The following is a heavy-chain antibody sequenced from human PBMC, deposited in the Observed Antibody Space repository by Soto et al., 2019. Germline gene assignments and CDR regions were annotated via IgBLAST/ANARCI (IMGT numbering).Heavy chain of an antibody. Sequence: ECLKMSGRASGYGCAYYWISGVCQMHGKGLDWMGRIDPSDSYTNYSPSFQGHVTISADKSISTAYLQWSSLKASDTAMYYCARHKEDDILTGYYNDAFDIWGQGTMVTVS. CDR2: IDPSDSYT. CDR1: GYGCAYYW. CDR3: ARHKEDDILTGYYNDAFDI. D-gene: IGHD3-9*01. V-gene: IGHV5-10-1*01. J-gene: IGHJ3*02.